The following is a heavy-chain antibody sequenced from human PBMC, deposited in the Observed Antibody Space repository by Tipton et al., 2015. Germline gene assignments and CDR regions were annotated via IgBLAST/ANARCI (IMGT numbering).Heavy chain of an antibody. J-gene: IGHJ4*02. Sequence: TLSLTCTVSGDSISSGGYYWSWSRQYPGKGLEWIGYIFHSGSTSYNPSLRSRVFISIDTSKNQFSLKLRSVTAADTAVYYCARLRVAPTGGGFDYWGQGTLVTVSS. CDR1: GDSISSGGYY. D-gene: IGHD1-1*01. CDR3: ARLRVAPTGGGFDY. V-gene: IGHV4-61*08. CDR2: IFHSGST.